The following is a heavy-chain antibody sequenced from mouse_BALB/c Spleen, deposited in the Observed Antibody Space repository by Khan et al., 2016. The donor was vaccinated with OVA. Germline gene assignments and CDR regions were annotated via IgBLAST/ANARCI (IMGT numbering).Heavy chain of an antibody. V-gene: IGHV3-2*02. CDR2: ISYSGNT. J-gene: IGHJ2*01. CDR1: GYSITSDYA. Sequence: VQLQQSGPGLVKPSQSLSLTCTVTGYSITSDYAWNWIRQFPGNKLEWLGFISYSGNTNYNPSLKSRISITRDTSKNQFFLQLNSVTTEDTATIYCARICGGDFDYWGQGTTLTVSS. CDR3: ARICGGDFDY.